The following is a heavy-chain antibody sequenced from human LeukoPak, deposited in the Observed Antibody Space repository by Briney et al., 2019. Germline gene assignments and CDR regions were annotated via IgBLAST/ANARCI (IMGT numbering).Heavy chain of an antibody. J-gene: IGHJ4*02. CDR3: ARDCPSSGENY. CDR2: IYSGGST. CDR1: GFSFSAYW. D-gene: IGHD3-10*01. V-gene: IGHV3-66*01. Sequence: GGSLRLSCAASGFSFSAYWMSWVRQAPGKGLEWVSVIYSGGSTYYADSVKGRFTISRDNSKNTLYLQMNSLRAEDTAVYYCARDCPSSGENYWGQGTLVTVSS.